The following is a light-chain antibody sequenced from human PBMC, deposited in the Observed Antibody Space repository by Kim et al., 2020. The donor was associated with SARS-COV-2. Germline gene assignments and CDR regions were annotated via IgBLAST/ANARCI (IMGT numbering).Light chain of an antibody. Sequence: PGERATLSCRASHTVTSNYLSWYQQKPGQPPRLLIYGASTRATGTPDRFTGTGSGTDFTRTIRRLEPEDFAVYYCQQFGGSPMYSFGQGTKLEI. CDR1: HTVTSNY. J-gene: IGKJ2*03. CDR2: GAS. V-gene: IGKV3-20*01. CDR3: QQFGGSPMYS.